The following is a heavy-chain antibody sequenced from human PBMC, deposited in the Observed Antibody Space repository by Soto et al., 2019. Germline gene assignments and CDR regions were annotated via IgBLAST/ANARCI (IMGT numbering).Heavy chain of an antibody. CDR3: AREPKESFYFDF. CDR1: EYTFTNYN. Sequence: QVQLVQSGAEVKKPGASVKVSCKASEYTFTNYNVHWLRQAPGQGLEWMGIIRTSGVNTGYARRFQGRVTVTRDRSTSTVYMELTSLTSDDTGVYYCAREPKESFYFDFWGQGTLVTVSS. CDR2: IRTSGVNT. V-gene: IGHV1-46*01. J-gene: IGHJ4*02.